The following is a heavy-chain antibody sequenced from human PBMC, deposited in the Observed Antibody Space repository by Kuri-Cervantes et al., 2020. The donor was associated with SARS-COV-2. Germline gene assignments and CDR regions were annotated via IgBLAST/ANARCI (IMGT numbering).Heavy chain of an antibody. CDR2: IYYSGST. Sequence: SETLSLTCTVYGGSISSSSYYWGWIRQPPGKGLEWIGSIYYSGSTYYNPSLKRRVTISVDTSKNQFSLELSSVTAADTAVYYCARSAPLELLGGEDYFDYWGQGTLVTVSS. V-gene: IGHV4-39*01. D-gene: IGHD3-10*01. J-gene: IGHJ4*02. CDR3: ARSAPLELLGGEDYFDY. CDR1: GGSISSSSYY.